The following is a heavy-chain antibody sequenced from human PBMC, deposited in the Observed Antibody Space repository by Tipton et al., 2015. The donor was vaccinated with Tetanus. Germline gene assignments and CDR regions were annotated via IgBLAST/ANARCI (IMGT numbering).Heavy chain of an antibody. V-gene: IGHV4-61*08. Sequence: TLSLTCSVSGGSLRSGDYQWNWIRQPPGKGLEWLAYISPSGRTNSNYSLKSRVTMSVDTARNQISLKLTSVSAADTAVYYCARAAIQLFDQWGQGIPVIVSS. CDR2: ISPSGRT. CDR1: GGSLRSGDYQ. CDR3: ARAAIQLFDQ. J-gene: IGHJ4*02. D-gene: IGHD5-18*01.